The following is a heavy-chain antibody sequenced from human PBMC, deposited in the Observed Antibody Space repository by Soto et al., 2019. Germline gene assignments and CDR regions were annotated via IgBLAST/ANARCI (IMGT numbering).Heavy chain of an antibody. CDR1: GYGFGNYW. Sequence: GESLKISCKGSGYGFGNYWIGRVRQMPGKGLEWMGIIYPGDSDTRYRPSVQGQVAISVDKSASTAYLQWNSVKASDTAIYFCARLNPIYCSGHSCHKFFYYGMDVWGQGTTVTVSS. CDR2: IYPGDSDT. D-gene: IGHD2-2*02. J-gene: IGHJ6*02. V-gene: IGHV5-51*01. CDR3: ARLNPIYCSGHSCHKFFYYGMDV.